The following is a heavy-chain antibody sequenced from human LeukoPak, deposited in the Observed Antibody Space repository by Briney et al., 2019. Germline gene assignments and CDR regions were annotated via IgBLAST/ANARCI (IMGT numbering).Heavy chain of an antibody. J-gene: IGHJ4*02. CDR3: ARAFYDILTGLAYYFDY. V-gene: IGHV3-21*01. CDR2: ISSSSSYI. Sequence: GGSLRLSCAASGFTFSSYSMNWVRQAPGKGLEWVSSISSSSSYINYADSVKGRFTISRDDAKNSLYLQMNSLRAEDTAVYYCARAFYDILTGLAYYFDYWGQGTLVTASS. CDR1: GFTFSSYS. D-gene: IGHD3-9*01.